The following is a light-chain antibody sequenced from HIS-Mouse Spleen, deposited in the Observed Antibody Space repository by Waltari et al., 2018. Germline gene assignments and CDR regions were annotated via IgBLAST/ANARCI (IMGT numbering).Light chain of an antibody. CDR2: DVS. J-gene: IGLJ3*02. Sequence: QSALTQPRSVSGSPGQSVTISCTGTSSDVGGYNYVSWYQQHPGNAPKLMIYDVSKRPSGGPDRFSGSKSGNTASLTSSGLQAEDEADYYCCSYAGSYTWVFGGGTKLTVL. V-gene: IGLV2-11*01. CDR3: CSYAGSYTWV. CDR1: SSDVGGYNY.